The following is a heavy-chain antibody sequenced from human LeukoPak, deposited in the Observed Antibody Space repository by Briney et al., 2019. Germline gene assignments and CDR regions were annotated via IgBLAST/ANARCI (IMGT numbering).Heavy chain of an antibody. CDR2: THYSGST. V-gene: IGHV4-59*12. CDR1: GGPISSYY. Sequence: SETLSLTCTVSGGPISSYYWSWIRQPPGKRLEWIGYTHYSGSTDKNPSLWSRVTMSVDTSKNQISLKLSSVTAADTAVYYCARGTMIVVSRYYYYYYGMDVWGQGTTVTVSS. CDR3: ARGTMIVVSRYYYYYYGMDV. J-gene: IGHJ6*02. D-gene: IGHD3-22*01.